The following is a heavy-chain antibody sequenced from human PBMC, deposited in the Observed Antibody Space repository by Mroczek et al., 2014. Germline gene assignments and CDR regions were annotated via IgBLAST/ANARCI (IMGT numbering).Heavy chain of an antibody. D-gene: IGHD5-24*01. Sequence: ESGGGLVKPGGSLRLSCAASGFTFSSYSMNWVRQAPGKGLEWVSSISSSSSYIYYADSVKGRFTISRDNAKNSLYLQMNSLRAEDTAVYYCARDFYMEMATNLQGAFDIWGQGTMVTVSS. CDR2: ISSSSSYI. V-gene: IGHV3-21*01. CDR3: ARDFYMEMATNLQGAFDI. CDR1: GFTFSSYS. J-gene: IGHJ3*02.